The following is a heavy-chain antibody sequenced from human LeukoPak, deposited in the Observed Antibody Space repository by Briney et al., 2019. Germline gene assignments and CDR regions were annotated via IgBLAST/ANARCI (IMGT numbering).Heavy chain of an antibody. CDR3: ARALVPAAMNDAFDI. V-gene: IGHV3-66*01. CDR2: IYSGGST. J-gene: IGHJ3*02. Sequence: GGSLRLSCAASGFTVSSNYMSWVRQAPGKGLEWVSVIYSGGSTYYADSVKGRFTTSRDNSKNTLYLQMNSLRAEDTAVYYCARALVPAAMNDAFDIWGQGTMVTVSS. CDR1: GFTVSSNY. D-gene: IGHD2-2*01.